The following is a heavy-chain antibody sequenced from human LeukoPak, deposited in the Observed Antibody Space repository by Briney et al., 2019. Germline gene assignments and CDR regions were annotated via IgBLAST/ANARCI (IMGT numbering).Heavy chain of an antibody. V-gene: IGHV3-30*02. D-gene: IGHD6-19*01. Sequence: PGGSLRLSCAASGFTFNTYGMHWVRQAPGKGLEWVAFIRYDGSEKYYADSVKGRFTISRDTSKNTAYLEMNSLRVEDTAMYYCARDGAVVAGTAQHWGQGALVTVSS. J-gene: IGHJ1*01. CDR3: ARDGAVVAGTAQH. CDR1: GFTFNTYG. CDR2: IRYDGSEK.